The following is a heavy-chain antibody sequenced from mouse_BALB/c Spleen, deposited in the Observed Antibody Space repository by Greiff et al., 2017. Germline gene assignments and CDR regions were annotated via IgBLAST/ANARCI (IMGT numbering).Heavy chain of an antibody. J-gene: IGHJ4*01. Sequence: VQLQQSGAELVRPGSSVKISCKASGYAFSSYWMNWVKQRPGQGLEWIGQIYPGDGDTNYNGKFKGKATLTADKSSSTAYMQLSSLTSEDSAVYICARVGLHYAMDYWGQGTSVTVSS. D-gene: IGHD2-13*01. V-gene: IGHV1-80*01. CDR2: IYPGDGDT. CDR1: GYAFSSYW. CDR3: ARVGLHYAMDY.